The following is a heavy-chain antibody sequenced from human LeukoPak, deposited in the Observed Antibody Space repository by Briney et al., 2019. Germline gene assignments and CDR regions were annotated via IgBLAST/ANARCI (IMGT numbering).Heavy chain of an antibody. V-gene: IGHV1-2*04. CDR3: ARGRFAAMVDY. CDR2: INPNSGGT. Sequence: ASVKVSCKASGYTFTGYYMHWVRQAPGQGLEWMGWINPNSGGTNYAQKFQGWVTMTRDTSISTAYMELRSLRSDDTVVYYCARGRFAAMVDYWGQGTLVTVSS. D-gene: IGHD5-18*01. J-gene: IGHJ4*02. CDR1: GYTFTGYY.